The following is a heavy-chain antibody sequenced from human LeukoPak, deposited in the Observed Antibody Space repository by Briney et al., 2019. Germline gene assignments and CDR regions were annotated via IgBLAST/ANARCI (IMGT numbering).Heavy chain of an antibody. CDR2: INPSGGST. V-gene: IGHV1-46*01. Sequence: GASVKVSCKASGYTFTSYYMHWVRQAPGQGLEWMGIINPSGGSTSYAQKFQGRVTMTRDMSTSTVYMELSSLRSEDTAVYYCARANSEGLLWFGQSYYYYMDVWGKGTTVTVSS. D-gene: IGHD3-10*01. CDR3: ARANSEGLLWFGQSYYYYMDV. J-gene: IGHJ6*03. CDR1: GYTFTSYY.